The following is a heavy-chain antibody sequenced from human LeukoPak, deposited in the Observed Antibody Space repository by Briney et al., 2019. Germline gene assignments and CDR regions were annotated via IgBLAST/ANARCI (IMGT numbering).Heavy chain of an antibody. CDR3: ATSGGWSYMDV. D-gene: IGHD6-19*01. V-gene: IGHV4-4*07. CDR1: GGSISSYY. CDR2: IYTSGST. J-gene: IGHJ6*03. Sequence: KTSETLSLTCTVSGGSISSYYWSWIRQPAGNGPEWIGRIYTSGSTNYNPSLKSRVTMSVDTSNNQFSLKLSSVTAADTAVYYCATSGGWSYMDVWGKGTTVTVSS.